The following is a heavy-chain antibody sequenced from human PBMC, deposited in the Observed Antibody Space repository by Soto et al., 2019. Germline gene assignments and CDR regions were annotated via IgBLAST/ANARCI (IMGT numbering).Heavy chain of an antibody. D-gene: IGHD6-13*01. CDR1: GGSISSSSYY. Sequence: PSETLSLTCTVSGGSISSSSYYWGWIRQPPXKGLEWIGSIYYSGTTYYNPSLKSRVTISVDTSKNQFSLKLSSVTAADTAVYYCARHRYSSSREVIGCHFDYWGQGTLVTVSS. CDR2: IYYSGTT. CDR3: ARHRYSSSREVIGCHFDY. V-gene: IGHV4-39*01. J-gene: IGHJ4*02.